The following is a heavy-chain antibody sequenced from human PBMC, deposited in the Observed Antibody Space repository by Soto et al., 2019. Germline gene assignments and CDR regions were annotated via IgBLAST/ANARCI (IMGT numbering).Heavy chain of an antibody. CDR3: ARDTIFGVVTPNGGMDV. V-gene: IGHV3-48*02. CDR1: GFTFSSYS. CDR2: ISSSSSTI. D-gene: IGHD3-3*01. Sequence: GGSLRLSCAASGFTFSSYSMNWVRQAPGKGLEWVSYISSSSSTIYYADSVKGRFTISRDNAKNSLYLQMNSLRDEDTAVYYCARDTIFGVVTPNGGMDVWGQGTTVTVSS. J-gene: IGHJ6*02.